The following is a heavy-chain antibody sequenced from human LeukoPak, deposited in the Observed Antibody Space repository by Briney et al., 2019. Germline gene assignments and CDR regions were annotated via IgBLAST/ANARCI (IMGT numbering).Heavy chain of an antibody. CDR2: IYCSGST. Sequence: SETLSLTCTVSGGSISSYYWSWIRQPPGKGLEWIGYIYCSGSTNYNPSLKSRVTISVDTSKNQFSLKLSSVTAADTAVYYCARGTGYSSGWYLAYYYYYMDVWGKGTTVTVSS. D-gene: IGHD6-19*01. V-gene: IGHV4-59*01. CDR3: ARGTGYSSGWYLAYYYYYMDV. J-gene: IGHJ6*03. CDR1: GGSISSYY.